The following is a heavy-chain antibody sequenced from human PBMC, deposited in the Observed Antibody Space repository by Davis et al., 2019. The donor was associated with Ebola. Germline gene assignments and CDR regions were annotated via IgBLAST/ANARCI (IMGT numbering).Heavy chain of an antibody. V-gene: IGHV3-48*02. CDR2: ISSSSSTI. CDR3: ARDGYYYDSSGYYLVYFDY. J-gene: IGHJ4*02. CDR1: GFTFSSYS. Sequence: GESLKISCAASGFTFSSYSMNWVRQAPGKGLEWVSYISSSSSTIYYADSVKGRFTISRDNAKNSLYLQMNSLRDEDTAVYYCARDGYYYDSSGYYLVYFDYWGQGTLVTVSS. D-gene: IGHD3-22*01.